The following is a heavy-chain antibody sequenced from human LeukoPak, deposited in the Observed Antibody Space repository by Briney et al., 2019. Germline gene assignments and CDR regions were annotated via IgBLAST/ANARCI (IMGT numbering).Heavy chain of an antibody. Sequence: GGSPRLSCAASGFTVSSSYMSWVRQAPGKGLEWVSAISGTGDSTYYADSVKGRFTISRDNSKNTLYLQMNSLRAEDTAVYYCAKVLLTSGSGRGYFDYWGQGTLVTVSS. CDR1: GFTVSSSY. CDR2: ISGTGDST. J-gene: IGHJ4*02. CDR3: AKVLLTSGSGRGYFDY. D-gene: IGHD3-10*01. V-gene: IGHV3-23*01.